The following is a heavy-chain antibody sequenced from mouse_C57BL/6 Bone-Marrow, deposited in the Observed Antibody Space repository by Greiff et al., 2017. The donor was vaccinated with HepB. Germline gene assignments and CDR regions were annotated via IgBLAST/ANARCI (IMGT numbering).Heavy chain of an antibody. V-gene: IGHV1-59*01. CDR1: GYTFTSYW. D-gene: IGHD2-1*01. CDR3: ARRIYYGNPYAMDY. CDR2: IDPSDSYT. J-gene: IGHJ4*01. Sequence: VQLQQPGAELVRPGTSVKLSCKASGYTFTSYWMHWVKQRPGQGLEWIGVIDPSDSYTNYNQKFKGKATLTVDTSSSTAYMQLSSLTSEDSAVYYCARRIYYGNPYAMDYWGQGTSVTVSS.